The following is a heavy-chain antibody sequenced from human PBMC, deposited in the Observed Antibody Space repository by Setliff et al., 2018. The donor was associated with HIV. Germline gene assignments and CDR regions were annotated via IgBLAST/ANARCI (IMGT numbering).Heavy chain of an antibody. CDR1: GFTFNSYW. CDR2: IKQDGSEK. CDR3: AGSRGYFVQAV. Sequence: PVGSLRLSCAASGFTFNSYWMNWVRQAPGKGLEWVANIKQDGSEKYYVDSVKGRFTISRDNAKNSLYLQMNNLRAEDTAIYYCAGSRGYFVQAVWGKGTTVTVSS. J-gene: IGHJ6*04. V-gene: IGHV3-7*01. D-gene: IGHD3-22*01.